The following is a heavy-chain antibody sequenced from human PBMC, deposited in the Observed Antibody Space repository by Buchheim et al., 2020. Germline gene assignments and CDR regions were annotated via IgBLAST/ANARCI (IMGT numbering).Heavy chain of an antibody. CDR3: AKDLGEGLRYFDWSKPEGDYGMDV. CDR2: ISGSGGST. D-gene: IGHD3-9*01. Sequence: EVQLLESGGGLVQPGGSLRLSCAASGFTFSSYAMSWVRQAPGKGLEWVSAISGSGGSTYYADSVKGRFTISRDNSKNTLYLQMNSLRAEDTAVYYCAKDLGEGLRYFDWSKPEGDYGMDVWGQGTT. CDR1: GFTFSSYA. V-gene: IGHV3-23*01. J-gene: IGHJ6*02.